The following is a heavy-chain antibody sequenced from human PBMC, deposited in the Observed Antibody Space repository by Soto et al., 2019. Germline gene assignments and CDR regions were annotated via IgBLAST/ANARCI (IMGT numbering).Heavy chain of an antibody. D-gene: IGHD6-19*01. Sequence: GGSLRLSCAASGFTFSSYAMHWVRQAPGKGLEWVAVISYDGSNKYYADSVKGRFTISRDNSKNTLYLQMNSLRAEDTAVYYCARDPTRYSSGWYGGWGQGTLVTVSS. CDR2: ISYDGSNK. CDR3: ARDPTRYSSGWYGG. CDR1: GFTFSSYA. V-gene: IGHV3-30-3*01. J-gene: IGHJ4*02.